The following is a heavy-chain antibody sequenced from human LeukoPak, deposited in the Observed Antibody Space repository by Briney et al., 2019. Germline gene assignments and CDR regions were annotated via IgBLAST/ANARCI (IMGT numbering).Heavy chain of an antibody. CDR2: IYHSGST. CDR1: GGSISSSNW. D-gene: IGHD2-2*01. Sequence: SETLSLTCAVSGGSISSSNWWSWVRQPPGKGLEWIGEIYHSGSTNYNPSLKSRVTISVDKSKNQFSLKLSSVTAADTAVYYCAQYQPLRDAFDIWGQGTMVTVSS. J-gene: IGHJ3*02. V-gene: IGHV4-4*02. CDR3: AQYQPLRDAFDI.